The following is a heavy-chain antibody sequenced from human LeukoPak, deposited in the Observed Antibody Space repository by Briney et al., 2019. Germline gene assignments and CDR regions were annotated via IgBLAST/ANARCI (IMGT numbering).Heavy chain of an antibody. CDR2: IYSGGGT. J-gene: IGHJ4*02. CDR3: AEGGGYSYGYYY. D-gene: IGHD5-18*01. Sequence: GGSLRLSCAASGFTVSDNYMGWVRQAPGKGLEWVSFIYSGGGTSYADSVKGRFTIFRDNSKNTLYLQMSSLRAEDTALYYCAEGGGYSYGYYYWGQGALVTDSS. CDR1: GFTVSDNY. V-gene: IGHV3-66*01.